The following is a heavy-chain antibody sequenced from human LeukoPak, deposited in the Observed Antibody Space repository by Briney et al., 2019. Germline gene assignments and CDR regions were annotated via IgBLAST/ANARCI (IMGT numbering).Heavy chain of an antibody. V-gene: IGHV3-74*01. Sequence: GGSLRLSCAASGFTFSSYAMSWVRQAPGKGPVWVSRISDGGSSTTYADSVKGRFTISRDDAKNTLYLQMNSLRAEDTAVYYCVRGGASTWSWGQGTLVTVSS. CDR2: ISDGGSST. CDR3: VRGGASTWS. J-gene: IGHJ5*02. CDR1: GFTFSSYA. D-gene: IGHD2-15*01.